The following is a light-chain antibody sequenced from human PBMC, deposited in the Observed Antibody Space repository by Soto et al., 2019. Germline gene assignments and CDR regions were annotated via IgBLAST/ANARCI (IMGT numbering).Light chain of an antibody. J-gene: IGLJ2*01. CDR2: DVT. V-gene: IGLV2-11*01. CDR1: SSDVGGHNY. Sequence: QSALTQPRSVSGSPGQSVTISCTGTSSDVGGHNYVSWYQHHPGKAPKLIIYDVTKRPSGVPDHFSGSKSGNTASLTVSGLQEEDEADYHCSSYAGTYNVIFGGGTKLTVL. CDR3: SSYAGTYNVI.